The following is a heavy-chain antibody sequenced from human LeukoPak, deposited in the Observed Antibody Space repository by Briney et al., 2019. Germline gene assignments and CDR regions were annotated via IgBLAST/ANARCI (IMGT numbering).Heavy chain of an antibody. D-gene: IGHD4-23*01. V-gene: IGHV3-64*01. CDR2: INDNGGST. CDR3: ARVCGGGYFDW. J-gene: IGHJ4*02. Sequence: GGSLRLSCAASGFTFSRYSMHWVRQAPGKGLEYVSAINDNGGSTYYANSVKGRFTISRDNSKNTLYLQMGSLRTEDMAIYYCARVCGGGYFDWWGQGTLVSVSS. CDR1: GFTFSRYS.